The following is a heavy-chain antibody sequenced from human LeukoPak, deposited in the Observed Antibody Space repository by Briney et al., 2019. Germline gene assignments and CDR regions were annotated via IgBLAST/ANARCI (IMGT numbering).Heavy chain of an antibody. CDR1: GGSISSSSYY. Sequence: SETLSLTRTVSGGSISSSSYYWGWIRQPPGKGLEWIGYIYYSGSTNYNPSLKSRVTISVDTSKNQFSLKLSSVTAADTAVYYCVAAAEGDAFDIWGQGTMVTVSS. CDR3: VAAAEGDAFDI. J-gene: IGHJ3*02. D-gene: IGHD6-13*01. V-gene: IGHV4-61*05. CDR2: IYYSGST.